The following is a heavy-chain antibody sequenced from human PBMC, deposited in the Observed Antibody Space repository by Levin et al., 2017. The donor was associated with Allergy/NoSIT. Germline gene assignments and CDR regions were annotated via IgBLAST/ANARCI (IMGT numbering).Heavy chain of an antibody. Sequence: PGGSLRLSCAASEFTFSNYRMFWVRQAPGKGLVWVSRINGDGSNTIYADSVEGRFTISRDNAKNTLYLQMSSLTADDTAVYYCARGLSTVSTGTLGYWGQGTLITGSS. CDR2: INGDGSNT. J-gene: IGHJ4*02. CDR3: ARGLSTVSTGTLGY. D-gene: IGHD1-7*01. CDR1: EFTFSNYR. V-gene: IGHV3-74*01.